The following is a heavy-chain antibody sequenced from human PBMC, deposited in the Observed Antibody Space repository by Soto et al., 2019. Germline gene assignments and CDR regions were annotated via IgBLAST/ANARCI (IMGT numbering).Heavy chain of an antibody. J-gene: IGHJ6*02. Sequence: QVQLVQSGAEVKKPGSSVKVSCKASGGSFSSYAISWVRQAPGQGLEWMGGITPIFETPNYAQKFQGRVTITADGSTSTAYMELSSLRPEDTALYYCGRCRTDSYAMDVWGQGTTVTVSS. V-gene: IGHV1-69*01. CDR3: GRCRTDSYAMDV. CDR1: GGSFSSYA. CDR2: ITPIFETP. D-gene: IGHD2-8*02.